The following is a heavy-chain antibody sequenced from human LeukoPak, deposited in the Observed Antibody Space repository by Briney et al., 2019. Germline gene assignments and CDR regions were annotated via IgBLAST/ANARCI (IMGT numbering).Heavy chain of an antibody. J-gene: IGHJ4*02. CDR2: IYYSGNT. Sequence: SETLSLTCTVSGGSISSSSYYWGWIRQPPGKGLEWIGSIYYSGNTYYNASLKSQVSFSIDTSKNQFSLRLTSVTAADTAVYYCARQTGSGLFILPGGQGTLVTVSS. V-gene: IGHV4-39*01. CDR1: GGSISSSSYY. CDR3: ARQTGSGLFILP. D-gene: IGHD3/OR15-3a*01.